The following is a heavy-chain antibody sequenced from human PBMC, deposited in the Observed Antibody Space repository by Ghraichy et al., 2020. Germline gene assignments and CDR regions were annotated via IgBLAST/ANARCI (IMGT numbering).Heavy chain of an antibody. CDR2: IHPGGGST. CDR1: GYTFTSYY. CDR3: ARGLASGTYYVP. J-gene: IGHJ5*02. D-gene: IGHD3-10*01. Sequence: ASVKVSCKASGYTFTSYYIHWVRQAPGQGLEWMGVIHPGGGSTSFAQKFQDRVTMTRDTSASTVYMELSSLRSEDTAVYYCARGLASGTYYVPWGQGTLVTVSS. V-gene: IGHV1-46*01.